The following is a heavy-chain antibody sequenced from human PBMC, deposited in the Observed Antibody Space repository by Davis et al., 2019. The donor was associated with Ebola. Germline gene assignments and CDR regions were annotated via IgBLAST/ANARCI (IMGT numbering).Heavy chain of an antibody. V-gene: IGHV4-59*08. J-gene: IGHJ6*02. CDR1: GGSISSYY. Sequence: SETLSLTCTVSGGSISSYYWSWIRQPPGKGLEWIGYMYYSGSTNQNPSLKSRVTISVDTSKNQFSLKLSSVTAADTAVYYCARLKGCSSTSCYDGGGMDVWGQGTTVTVSS. CDR3: ARLKGCSSTSCYDGGGMDV. CDR2: MYYSGST. D-gene: IGHD2-2*01.